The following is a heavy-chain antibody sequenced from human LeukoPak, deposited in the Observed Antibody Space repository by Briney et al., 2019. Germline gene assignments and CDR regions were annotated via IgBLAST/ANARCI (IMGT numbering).Heavy chain of an antibody. D-gene: IGHD2-21*02. V-gene: IGHV3-74*01. CDR1: GFTFSNYW. Sequence: GGSLRLSCAASGFTFSNYWMHWVRQAPGKGLVWVSRINSDGSSTNYADSVKGRFTISRDNSKNTLYLQMNSLRAEDTAVYYCAKDLEGVSGLVPAIWYTPTFDYWGQGTLVTVSS. CDR3: AKDLEGVSGLVPAIWYTPTFDY. J-gene: IGHJ4*02. CDR2: INSDGSST.